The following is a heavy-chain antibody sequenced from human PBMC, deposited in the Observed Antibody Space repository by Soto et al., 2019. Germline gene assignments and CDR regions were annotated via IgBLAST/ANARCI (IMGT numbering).Heavy chain of an antibody. V-gene: IGHV4-34*01. CDR3: ARLGEYCKSLDP. J-gene: IGHJ5*02. CDR1: GGSFSGYY. D-gene: IGHD2-15*01. Sequence: SETLSLTCAVYGGSFSGYYWSWIRQPPGKGLEWIGEINHSGSTNYNPSLKSRVTISVETSKSQISLRLGSVTAADTAVYYCARLGEYCKSLDPWGRGTLVTVSS. CDR2: INHSGST.